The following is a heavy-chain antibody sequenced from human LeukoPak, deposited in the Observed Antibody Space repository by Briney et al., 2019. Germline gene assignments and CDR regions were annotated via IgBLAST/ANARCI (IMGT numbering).Heavy chain of an antibody. CDR2: ISGSGDST. J-gene: IGHJ5*02. D-gene: IGHD3-22*01. V-gene: IGHV3-23*01. CDR1: GFTFSSYS. Sequence: GGSLRLSCAASGFTFSSYSMNWVRQAPGKGLEWVSTISGSGDSTYYADSVKGRFTISRDNSKNTLYLQMNSLRAEDTAVYYCAKDSSSGSGVRWFDPWGQGTLVTVPS. CDR3: AKDSSSGSGVRWFDP.